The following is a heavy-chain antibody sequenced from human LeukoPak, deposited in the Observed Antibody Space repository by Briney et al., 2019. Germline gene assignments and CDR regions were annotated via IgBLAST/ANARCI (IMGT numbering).Heavy chain of an antibody. D-gene: IGHD3-3*01. CDR3: ARSNYDFWSGYYNGGYYYYMDV. Sequence: ASVKVSCKASGGTFISYAISWVRQAPGQGLEWMGGIIPIFGTANYAQKFQGRVTITTDESTSKAYMELSSLRSEDTAVYYCARSNYDFWSGYYNGGYYYYMDVWGKGTTVTVSS. CDR2: IIPIFGTA. J-gene: IGHJ6*03. CDR1: GGTFISYA. V-gene: IGHV1-69*05.